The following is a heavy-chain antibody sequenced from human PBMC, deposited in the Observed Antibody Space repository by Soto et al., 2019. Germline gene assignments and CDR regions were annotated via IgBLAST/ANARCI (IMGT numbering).Heavy chain of an antibody. D-gene: IGHD1-26*01. CDR3: DGSDF. CDR2: ISGDGSGT. CDR1: GFTFSAYA. Sequence: EVRLLESGGGLVQPGGYLRLACAASGFTFSAYAMSWARQAPGKGLEWVSTISGDGSGTHYADSVRGRFTISRDNSKSTLFLQMESLRVEDTAIYYCDGSDFWGQGTLVTVSS. V-gene: IGHV3-23*01. J-gene: IGHJ4*02.